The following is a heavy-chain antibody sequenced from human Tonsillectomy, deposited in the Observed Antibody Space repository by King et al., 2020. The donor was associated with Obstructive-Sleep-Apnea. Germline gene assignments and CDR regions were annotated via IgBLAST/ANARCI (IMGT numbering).Heavy chain of an antibody. CDR2: ILYDGSNK. Sequence: VQLVESGGGVVQPGRSLRLSCAASGFTFSSYAMHWVRQAPGKGLEWVADILYDGSNKYYADSVKGRFTISRDNSKNMLYLHMNSLSPEDTAVYYCARESHYGDYFDYWGQGTLVTVSS. CDR3: ARESHYGDYFDY. V-gene: IGHV3-30*04. CDR1: GFTFSSYA. D-gene: IGHD4-17*01. J-gene: IGHJ4*02.